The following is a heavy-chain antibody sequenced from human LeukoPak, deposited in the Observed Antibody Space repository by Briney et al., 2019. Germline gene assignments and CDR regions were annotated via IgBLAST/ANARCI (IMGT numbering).Heavy chain of an antibody. CDR1: GYTFTGYY. Sequence: SVKVSCKASGYTFTGYYMHWVRQAPGQGLEWMGGIIPIFGTANYAQKFQGRVTITADKSTSTAYMELSSLRSEDTAVYYCAREGPTSLGISTVTLGYWGQGTLVTVSS. D-gene: IGHD4-17*01. V-gene: IGHV1-69*06. CDR3: AREGPTSLGISTVTLGY. J-gene: IGHJ4*02. CDR2: IIPIFGTA.